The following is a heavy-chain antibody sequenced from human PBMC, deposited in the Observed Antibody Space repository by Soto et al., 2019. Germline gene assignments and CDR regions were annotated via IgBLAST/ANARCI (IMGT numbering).Heavy chain of an antibody. J-gene: IGHJ6*02. Sequence: ALSLTCIVSAGSISSVGFYWALVRQHPGKGLEWIGFIYYTESTYYHPSLLSRVTISADTSKNEFSLMLSSVTAADTAVYYCARLNGYCVSTGCHGYYGMDVWGQGTTVTVSS. V-gene: IGHV4-39*01. CDR1: AGSISSVGFY. CDR3: ARLNGYCVSTGCHGYYGMDV. CDR2: IYYTEST. D-gene: IGHD2-2*03.